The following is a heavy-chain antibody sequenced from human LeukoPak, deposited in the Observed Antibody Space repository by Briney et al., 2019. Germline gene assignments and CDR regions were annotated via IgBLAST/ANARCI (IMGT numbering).Heavy chain of an antibody. CDR1: GFTFSTYA. J-gene: IGHJ4*02. CDR2: ISGSGDST. D-gene: IGHD6-13*01. CDR3: AKDRSDNTTWYVGSH. Sequence: PGGSLRLSCAASGFTFSTYAMSWVRQAPGKGLEWVSSISGSGDSTYYADSVKGRFTIFRDNSKTTLYLQMNSLRADDTAVYYCAKDRSDNTTWYVGSHWGQGTLVTVSS. V-gene: IGHV3-23*01.